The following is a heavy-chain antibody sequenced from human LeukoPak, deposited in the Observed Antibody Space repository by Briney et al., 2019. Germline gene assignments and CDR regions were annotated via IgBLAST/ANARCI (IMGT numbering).Heavy chain of an antibody. CDR2: IKQDGSEK. CDR1: GFMLRSYW. Sequence: GGSLRLSCAASGFMLRSYWMTWVRQAPGKGLEWVANIKQDGSEKNYLDSVRGRFTISRDDTRNSLYLQMNSLRVEDTAVYYCARYQSIPDLDAFDIWGQGTMVTVSS. J-gene: IGHJ3*02. V-gene: IGHV3-7*05. D-gene: IGHD2-2*02. CDR3: ARYQSIPDLDAFDI.